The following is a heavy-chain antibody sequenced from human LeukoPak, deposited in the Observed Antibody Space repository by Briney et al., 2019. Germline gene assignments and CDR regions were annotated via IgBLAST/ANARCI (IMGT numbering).Heavy chain of an antibody. CDR3: ARARVIPASFDD. Sequence: PSETLSLTCTVSGGSITFGSYYWTWIRQPAGKGLAWIGRIYTSRRTFYNPSLKSRVTISVDTSMNQFSLRLNSVTAADTAVYYCARARVIPASFDDWGQGALVTVSS. V-gene: IGHV4-61*02. CDR1: GGSITFGSYY. J-gene: IGHJ4*02. D-gene: IGHD3-16*02. CDR2: IYTSRRT.